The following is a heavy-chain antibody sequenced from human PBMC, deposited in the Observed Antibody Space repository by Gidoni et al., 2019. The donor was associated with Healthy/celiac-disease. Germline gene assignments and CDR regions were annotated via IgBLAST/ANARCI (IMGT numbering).Heavy chain of an antibody. J-gene: IGHJ4*02. CDR2: ISCNSGSI. CDR3: AKDGTLYCSGGSCSSFDY. V-gene: IGHV3-9*01. Sequence: EVQLVESGGGLVQPGRSLRLSCAASGFNFDDYAMHWVRQAPGKGLEWVSGISCNSGSIGYADSVKGRFTISRDNAKNSLYLQMNSLRAEDTALYYCAKDGTLYCSGGSCSSFDYWGQGTLVTVSS. D-gene: IGHD2-15*01. CDR1: GFNFDDYA.